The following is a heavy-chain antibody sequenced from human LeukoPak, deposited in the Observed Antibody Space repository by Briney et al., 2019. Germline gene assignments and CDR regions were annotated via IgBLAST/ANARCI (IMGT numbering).Heavy chain of an antibody. CDR3: ATGGDAQRCGH. CDR1: GGSFSSGGYY. D-gene: IGHD3-16*01. CDR2: ITYSGHT. Sequence: SETLSLTCTVSGGSFSSGGYYWSWIRQHPGGGLEWIGCITYSGHTSYNPSLKSRVNMSLDTSKRDFSLRLASVTAADTAVYYCATGGDAQRCGHWGQGTLVTVSS. J-gene: IGHJ4*02. V-gene: IGHV4-31*03.